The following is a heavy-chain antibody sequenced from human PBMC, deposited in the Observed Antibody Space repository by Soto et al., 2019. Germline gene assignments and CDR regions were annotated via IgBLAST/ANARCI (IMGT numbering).Heavy chain of an antibody. CDR2: MSPNSGRT. D-gene: IGHD2-2*02. CDR3: ARGKRYTNDY. CDR1: GYTFSNHD. Sequence: SVKVSCKASGYTFSNHDINWVRQATGQGLEWMGWMSPNSGRTGYAQKFQGRVTMTRNTSSSTAYMELSSLRSDDTAVYYCARGKRYTNDYWGQGTLVTVSS. J-gene: IGHJ4*02. V-gene: IGHV1-8*01.